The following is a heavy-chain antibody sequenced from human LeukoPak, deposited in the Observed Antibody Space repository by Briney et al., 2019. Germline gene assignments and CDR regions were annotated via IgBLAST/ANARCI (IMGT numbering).Heavy chain of an antibody. V-gene: IGHV3-30-3*01. CDR3: ARVRATVTKDPDY. J-gene: IGHJ4*02. D-gene: IGHD4-17*01. CDR1: GFTLSSYA. CDR2: ISYDGSNK. Sequence: GGSLRLSCAASGFTLSSYAMHWVRQAPGKGLEWVAVISYDGSNKYYADSVKGRFTISRDNSKNTLYLQMNSLRAEDTAVYYCARVRATVTKDPDYWGQGTLVTVSS.